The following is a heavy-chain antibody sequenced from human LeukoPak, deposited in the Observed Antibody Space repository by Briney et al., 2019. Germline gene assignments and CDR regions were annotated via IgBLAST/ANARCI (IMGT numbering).Heavy chain of an antibody. V-gene: IGHV4-31*03. Sequence: SETLSLTCTVSGGSISSGGYYWSWIRQHPGKGLEWIGYIYYSGSTNYNPSLKSRVTISVDTSKNQFSLKLSSVTAADTAVYYCAREVAARYYFDYWGQGTLVTVSS. CDR1: GGSISSGGYY. CDR3: AREVAARYYFDY. D-gene: IGHD6-13*01. CDR2: IYYSGST. J-gene: IGHJ4*02.